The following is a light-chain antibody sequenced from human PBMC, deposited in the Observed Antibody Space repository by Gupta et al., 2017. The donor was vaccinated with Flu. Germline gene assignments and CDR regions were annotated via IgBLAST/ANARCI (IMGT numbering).Light chain of an antibody. J-gene: IGLJ1*01. Sequence: QSVLAQPPSASGTPGQRVTISCSGSSSNIGSNTVNWYQQVPGTAPNLLIYGNNQRPSGVPARFSGSKSGTSASLAISGLQSEDEADYYCAAWDDSPNGHYVFGTGTKVTVL. CDR2: GNN. CDR3: AAWDDSPNGHYV. CDR1: SSNIGSNT. V-gene: IGLV1-44*01.